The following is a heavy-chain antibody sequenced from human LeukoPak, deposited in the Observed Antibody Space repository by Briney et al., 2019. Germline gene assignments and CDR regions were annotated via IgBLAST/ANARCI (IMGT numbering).Heavy chain of an antibody. V-gene: IGHV4-59*11. CDR2: IHYSGSI. D-gene: IGHD5-24*01. J-gene: IGHJ3*02. Sequence: PSETLSLTCTVSGGSISNHYWSWIRQPPGKGLEWIGYIHYSGSINYNPSLKSRVSILVGTSQNQFSLKLSSVTAADTAVYYCARDRRWEQLHAFDIWGRGTMVTVSS. CDR1: GGSISNHY. CDR3: ARDRRWEQLHAFDI.